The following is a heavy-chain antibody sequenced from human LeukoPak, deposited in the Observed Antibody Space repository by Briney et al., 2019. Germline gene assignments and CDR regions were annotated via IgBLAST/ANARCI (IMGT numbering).Heavy chain of an antibody. Sequence: ASVKVSCKASGYNFDNYGINWVRQAPGQGLEGVGWVSAYNGDRIYAQNFQDRVTMITDASTSTAYMELRSLTSDDTAVYYCARGAGWLAYYDSWGQGTLVTVSS. CDR3: ARGAGWLAYYDS. V-gene: IGHV1-18*01. J-gene: IGHJ4*02. CDR1: GYNFDNYG. D-gene: IGHD6-19*01. CDR2: VSAYNGDR.